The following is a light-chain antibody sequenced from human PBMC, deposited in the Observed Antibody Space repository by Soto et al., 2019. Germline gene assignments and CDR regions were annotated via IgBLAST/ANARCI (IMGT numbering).Light chain of an antibody. CDR3: QQRSNWPPYT. Sequence: EIVLTQSPATLSLSPGERATLSCRASQSVSSYLARYQQKPGQAPRLLIYDASNRATGIPARFSGSGSGTDFTLTISSLETEDVAVYYGQQRSNWPPYTFGQGIKLEIK. CDR2: DAS. V-gene: IGKV3-11*01. J-gene: IGKJ2*01. CDR1: QSVSSY.